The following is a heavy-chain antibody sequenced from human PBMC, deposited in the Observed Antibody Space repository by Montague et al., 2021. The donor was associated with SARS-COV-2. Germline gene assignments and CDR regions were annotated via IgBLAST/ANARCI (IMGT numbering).Heavy chain of an antibody. J-gene: IGHJ6*02. Sequence: SETLSLTCAVSRGSISSSNWWSWVRQPPGKGLEWIGEIYHSGSTNYNPSLKSRVTISVDKSKNQFSLKLSSVTAADTAVYYCARVHPLWFGELLLDYYYYYGMDVWGQGTTVTVSS. V-gene: IGHV4-4*02. CDR3: ARVHPLWFGELLLDYYYYYGMDV. D-gene: IGHD3-10*01. CDR1: RGSISSSNW. CDR2: IYHSGST.